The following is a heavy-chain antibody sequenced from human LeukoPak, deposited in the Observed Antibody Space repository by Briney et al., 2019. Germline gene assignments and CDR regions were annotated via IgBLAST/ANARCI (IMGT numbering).Heavy chain of an antibody. V-gene: IGHV3-30*02. J-gene: IGHJ4*02. CDR1: GFTFSSYG. CDR2: IRYDGSNK. Sequence: GGSLRLSCAASGFTFSSYGMHWVRQAPGKGLEWVAFIRYDGSNKYYADSVKGRFTISRDNSKNTLYLQMNSLRAEDTAVYYCAKDRVLRPRYSYDNIDYWGQGTLVTVPS. CDR3: AKDRVLRPRYSYDNIDY. D-gene: IGHD5-18*01.